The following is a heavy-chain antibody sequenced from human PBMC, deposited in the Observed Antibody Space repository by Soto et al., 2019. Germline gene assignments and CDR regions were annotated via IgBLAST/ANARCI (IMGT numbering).Heavy chain of an antibody. V-gene: IGHV4-59*08. CDR1: GGSISSYF. J-gene: IGHJ4*02. D-gene: IGHD1-1*01. CDR2: IYYSGST. CDR3: ASYIPSTTYYFHY. Sequence: SETLSLTCTVSGGSISSYFWSWIWQPPGRGLEWIGYIYYSGSTNYNPSLKSRVTISVDTSKNQFSLKLSSVTAADTAVYYCASYIPSTTYYFHYWGQGTLVTV.